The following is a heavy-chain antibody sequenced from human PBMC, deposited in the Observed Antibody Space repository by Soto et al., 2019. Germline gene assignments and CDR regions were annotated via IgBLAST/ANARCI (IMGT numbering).Heavy chain of an antibody. V-gene: IGHV4-59*12. CDR2: IYYSGST. D-gene: IGHD6-19*01. CDR1: GGFMISSY. CDR3: ARAGGLGAVAVDY. J-gene: IGHJ4*02. Sequence: SECLSLTCTVSGGFMISSYWSWIRQPPGRGLEWIGYIYYSGSTNYNPSLNSRVTISVDRSKNQFSLTLSSVTAADTAVYHCARAGGLGAVAVDYWVQGTVVTVSS.